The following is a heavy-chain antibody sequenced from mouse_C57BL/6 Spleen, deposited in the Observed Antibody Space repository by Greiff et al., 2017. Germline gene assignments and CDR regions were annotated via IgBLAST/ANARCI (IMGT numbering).Heavy chain of an antibody. D-gene: IGHD1-1*01. CDR1: GYTFTSYW. CDR3: ARVVATDYFDY. V-gene: IGHV1-52*01. J-gene: IGHJ2*01. Sequence: QVQLQQSGAELVRPGSSVKLSCKASGYTFTSYWMHWVKQRPIQGLEWIGNIDPSDSETHYNQKFKDKATLTVDKSSSTAYMQLSSLTSEDSAVYYCARVVATDYFDYWGQGTTLTVSS. CDR2: IDPSDSET.